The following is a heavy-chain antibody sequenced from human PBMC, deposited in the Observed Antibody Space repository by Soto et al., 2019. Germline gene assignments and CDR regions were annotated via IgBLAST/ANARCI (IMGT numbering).Heavy chain of an antibody. CDR3: ARDKRITIFGVVIEGDPTDYYGMDV. CDR2: IYSIGST. D-gene: IGHD3-3*01. V-gene: IGHV4-4*08. J-gene: IGHJ6*02. CDR1: GGSISGYY. Sequence: SETLSLTCTVSGGSISGYYWSWLRQPPGKGLEWIGYIYSIGSTNYNPSLKSRVTISVDTSKNQFSLKLSSVTAADTAVYYCARDKRITIFGVVIEGDPTDYYGMDVWGQGTTVTVSS.